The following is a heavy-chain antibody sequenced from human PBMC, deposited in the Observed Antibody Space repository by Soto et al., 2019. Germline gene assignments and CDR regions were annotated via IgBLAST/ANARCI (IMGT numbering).Heavy chain of an antibody. CDR1: GGSISGNC. Sequence: PSETLSLTCAVSGGSISGNCCIWSCHRPGQGLEWIGEINHSGSTNYNPSLKSRVTISVDTSKNQFSLKLSSVTAADTAVYYCARCRYFSGGSSSGLSRGMGYPNWCNQWGRGTLVTVSS. V-gene: IGHV4-34*01. CDR3: ARCRYFSGGSSSGLSRGMGYPNWCNQ. CDR2: INHSGST. D-gene: IGHD2-15*01. J-gene: IGHJ5*02.